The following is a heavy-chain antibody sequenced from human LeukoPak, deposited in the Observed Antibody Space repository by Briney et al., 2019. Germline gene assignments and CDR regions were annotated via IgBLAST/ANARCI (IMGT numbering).Heavy chain of an antibody. CDR2: LNPDSGET. J-gene: IGHJ4*02. D-gene: IGHD2-21*02. CDR3: ARISDSFARI. V-gene: IGHV1-2*02. Sequence: ASVKVSCKASGYTFTGHYMHWVRQAPGQGLEWMGWLNPDSGETKYVEKFQGRVSMTRDTSINTAYMELDRLTSDDTAVYFCARISDSFARIWGQGTLVTVSS. CDR1: GYTFTGHY.